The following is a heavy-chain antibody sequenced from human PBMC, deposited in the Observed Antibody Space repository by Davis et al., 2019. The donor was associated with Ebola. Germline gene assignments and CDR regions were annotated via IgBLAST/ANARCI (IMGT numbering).Heavy chain of an antibody. D-gene: IGHD1-26*01. CDR2: ISSSSTSR. V-gene: IGHV3-21*06. J-gene: IGHJ4*02. CDR1: GFTFSSYS. CDR3: ARMDSGSPEGGDY. Sequence: GESLKISCAASGFTFSSYSMNWVRQAPGKGLEWVSSISSSSTSRYYVDSVKGRFTISRDNAKNSLYLQMNSLRVEDTAVYYCARMDSGSPEGGDYWGQGTLVIVSS.